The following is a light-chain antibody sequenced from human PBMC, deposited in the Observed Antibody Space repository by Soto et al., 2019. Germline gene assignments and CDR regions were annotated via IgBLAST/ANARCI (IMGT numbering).Light chain of an antibody. Sequence: QSALTQPASVSGSPGQSITISCTGSSSDIGDYNYVSWYQHHPGKAPKLMIYEVSNRPSGVSNRFSGSKSGNTAFLTISGLQAEDEADYYCSSYTNTNTWLFGGGTKLTVL. CDR2: EVS. CDR1: SSDIGDYNY. V-gene: IGLV2-14*01. CDR3: SSYTNTNTWL. J-gene: IGLJ3*02.